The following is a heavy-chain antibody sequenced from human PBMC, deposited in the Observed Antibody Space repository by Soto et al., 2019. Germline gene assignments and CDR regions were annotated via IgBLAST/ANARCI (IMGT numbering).Heavy chain of an antibody. CDR3: AKDDKNGYCSGGSCSATY. Sequence: GGSRRLSCAASGFTFSSYAMSWVRQAPGKGLEWVSAISGSGGSTYYADSVKGRFTISRDNSKNTLYLQMNSLRAEDTAVYYCAKDDKNGYCSGGSCSATYWGQGTLVTVSS. CDR1: GFTFSSYA. D-gene: IGHD2-15*01. V-gene: IGHV3-23*01. CDR2: ISGSGGST. J-gene: IGHJ4*02.